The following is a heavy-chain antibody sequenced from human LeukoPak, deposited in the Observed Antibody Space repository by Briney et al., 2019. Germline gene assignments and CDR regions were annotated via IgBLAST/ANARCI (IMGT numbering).Heavy chain of an antibody. D-gene: IGHD3-10*01. CDR3: AKGTGSLVRGVIVSYYYYGMDV. Sequence: PGGSLRLSCAASGFTFSSYAMSWVRQAPGKGLEWVSAVSGSGGSTYHADSVKGRFTISRDNSKNTLYLQMNSLRAEDTAVYYCAKGTGSLVRGVIVSYYYYGMDVWGKGTTVTVSS. CDR2: VSGSGGST. J-gene: IGHJ6*04. CDR1: GFTFSSYA. V-gene: IGHV3-23*01.